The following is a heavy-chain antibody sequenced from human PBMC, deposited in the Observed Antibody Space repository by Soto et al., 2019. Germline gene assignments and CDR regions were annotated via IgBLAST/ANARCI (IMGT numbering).Heavy chain of an antibody. CDR3: ASGAGSGWKDLFDP. V-gene: IGHV3-53*01. CDR2: IYSGGST. CDR1: GFTVSSNY. J-gene: IGHJ5*02. D-gene: IGHD6-19*01. Sequence: EVQLVESGGGLIQPGGSLGLSCAASGFTVSSNYMSWVRQAPGKGLEWVSVIYSGGSTYYADSVKGRFTISRDNSKNTLYLQMNIMRAEETAVYYCASGAGSGWKDLFDPWGQGNLVTVS.